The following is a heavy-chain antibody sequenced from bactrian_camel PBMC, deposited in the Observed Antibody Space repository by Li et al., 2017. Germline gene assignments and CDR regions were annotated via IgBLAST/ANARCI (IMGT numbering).Heavy chain of an antibody. J-gene: IGHJ4*01. V-gene: IGHV3S59*01. Sequence: QLVESGGGSVQAGGSLRLSCAASGNTYNLCSMGWFRQAPGKVREGVAAIRRYSGTTFYADSVKGRFTISQDNAKTTLYLQMNSLKPEDTAVYYCAAVVQCRADWNETGTYNYWGQGTQVTVS. CDR2: IRRYSGTT. CDR3: AAVVQCRADWNETGTYNY. CDR1: GNTYNLCS. D-gene: IGHD8*01.